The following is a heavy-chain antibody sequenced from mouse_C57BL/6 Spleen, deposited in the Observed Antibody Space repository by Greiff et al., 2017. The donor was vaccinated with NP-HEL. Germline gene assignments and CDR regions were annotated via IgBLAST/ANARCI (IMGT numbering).Heavy chain of an antibody. CDR1: GYAFSSYW. J-gene: IGHJ2*01. D-gene: IGHD1-1*01. CDR2: IYPGDGDT. V-gene: IGHV1-80*01. Sequence: VQLQQSGAELVKPGASVKISCKASGYAFSSYWMNWVKQRPGKGLEWIGQIYPGDGDTNSNGKFKGKATLTADKSSSTAYMQLSSLTSEDSAVYFCARAPVVATDFDYWGQGTTLTVSS. CDR3: ARAPVVATDFDY.